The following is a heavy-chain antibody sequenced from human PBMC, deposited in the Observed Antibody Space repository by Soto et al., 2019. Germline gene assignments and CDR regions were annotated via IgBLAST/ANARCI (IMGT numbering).Heavy chain of an antibody. D-gene: IGHD1-26*01. J-gene: IGHJ4*02. Sequence: GGSLRLSCAVSVFPFGAYAMTWVRQAPGKGLEWVSSLSITGRRTSYADSVKGRFNITRDNSENTVYLQMNSLRAEDTAVYYCTTEVGVTKGSFDNWGQGTLVTVSS. CDR3: TTEVGVTKGSFDN. V-gene: IGHV3-23*01. CDR1: VFPFGAYA. CDR2: LSITGRRT.